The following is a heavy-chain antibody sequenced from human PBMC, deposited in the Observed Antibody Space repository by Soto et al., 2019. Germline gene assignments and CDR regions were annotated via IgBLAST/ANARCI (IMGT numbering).Heavy chain of an antibody. D-gene: IGHD4-4*01. CDR3: ARAPCSNDSYRFDL. Sequence: LRLSCEASGFTFSVCWMSWVRQAPGKGLEWVADIKHDGSVQYYVDSVKGRFTISRDNAKKLLYLQMNGLRAEDTALYYCARAPCSNDSYRFDLWGQGTLVTVSS. J-gene: IGHJ4*02. V-gene: IGHV3-7*03. CDR1: GFTFSVCW. CDR2: IKHDGSVQ.